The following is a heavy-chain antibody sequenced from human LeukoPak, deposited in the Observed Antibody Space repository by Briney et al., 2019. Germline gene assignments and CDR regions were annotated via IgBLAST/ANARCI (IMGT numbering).Heavy chain of an antibody. V-gene: IGHV3-30*02. Sequence: GGSLRLSCAASGFTFSSYGMHWVRQAPGKGLEWVAFIRYDGSNKYYADSVKGRFTISRDNSKNTLYLQMNSLRAEGTAVYYCAKDVSSSSWYYMDVWGKGTTVTISS. CDR2: IRYDGSNK. D-gene: IGHD6-13*01. J-gene: IGHJ6*03. CDR1: GFTFSSYG. CDR3: AKDVSSSSWYYMDV.